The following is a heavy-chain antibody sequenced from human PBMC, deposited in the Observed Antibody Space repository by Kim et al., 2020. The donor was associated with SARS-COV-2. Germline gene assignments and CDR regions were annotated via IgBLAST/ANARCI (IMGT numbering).Heavy chain of an antibody. CDR3: AKDSSGWYGKVNWFDP. V-gene: IGHV3-23*01. D-gene: IGHD6-19*01. J-gene: IGHJ5*02. Sequence: SVKGRCTISRDNSKNTLYLQMNSLRAEDTAVYYCAKDSSGWYGKVNWFDPWGQGTLVTVSS.